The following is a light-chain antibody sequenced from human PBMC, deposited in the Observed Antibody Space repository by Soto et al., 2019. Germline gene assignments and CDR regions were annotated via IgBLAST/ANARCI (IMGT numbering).Light chain of an antibody. J-gene: IGLJ3*02. CDR1: STENYNL. V-gene: IGLV2-23*01. CDR2: EDT. CDR3: CSFDGSGWV. Sequence: QSALTQPASMSGSLGQSITIPCTGRSTENYNLVSWYKHHPGEAPKLLLHEDTKRPPGISSRFFGSKSGNTASLTISGLQADDQADYYCCSFDGSGWVFGGGTKVTVL.